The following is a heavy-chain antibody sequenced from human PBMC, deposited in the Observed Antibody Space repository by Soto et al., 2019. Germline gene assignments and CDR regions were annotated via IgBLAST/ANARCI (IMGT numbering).Heavy chain of an antibody. J-gene: IGHJ4*02. D-gene: IGHD2-2*03. CDR1: GFTFSSYA. Sequence: GGSLRLSCAASGFTFSSYAMHWVRQAPGKWLEWVAVISYDGSNKYYADSVKGRFTISRDNSKNTLYLQMNSLRAEDTAVYYCARDGKDDLDIVVVPAAFDYWGQGXLVTVSS. CDR2: ISYDGSNK. CDR3: ARDGKDDLDIVVVPAAFDY. V-gene: IGHV3-30-3*01.